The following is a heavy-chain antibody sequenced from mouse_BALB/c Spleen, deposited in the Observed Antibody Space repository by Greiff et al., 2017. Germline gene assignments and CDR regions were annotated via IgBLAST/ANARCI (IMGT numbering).Heavy chain of an antibody. CDR3: AREGSLLFFDY. Sequence: VQLKESGPGLVAPSQSLSITCTVSGFSLTSYGVHWVRQPPGKGLEWLGVIWAGGSTNYNSALMSRLSISKDNSKSQVFLKMNSLQTDDTAMYYCAREGSLLFFDYWGQGTTLTVSS. CDR2: IWAGGST. D-gene: IGHD1-2*01. J-gene: IGHJ2*01. V-gene: IGHV2-9*02. CDR1: GFSLTSYG.